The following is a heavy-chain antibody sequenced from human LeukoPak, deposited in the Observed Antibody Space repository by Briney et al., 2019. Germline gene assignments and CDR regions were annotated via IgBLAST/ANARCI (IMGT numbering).Heavy chain of an antibody. CDR2: ISSSGSTI. D-gene: IGHD7-27*01. CDR3: ASYTKTGNFDY. CDR1: GFTFSNYG. V-gene: IGHV3-48*04. Sequence: PGGSLRLSCAASGFTFSNYGIHWVRQAPGKGLEWVSYISSSGSTIYYADSVKGRFTISRDNAKNSLYLQMNSLRAEDTAVYYCASYTKTGNFDYWGQGTLVTVSS. J-gene: IGHJ4*02.